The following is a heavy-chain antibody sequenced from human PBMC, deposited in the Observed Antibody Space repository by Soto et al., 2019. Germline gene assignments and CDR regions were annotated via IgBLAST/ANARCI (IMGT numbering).Heavy chain of an antibody. D-gene: IGHD4-17*01. CDR2: MNPNSGNT. CDR1: GYTFTSYD. J-gene: IGHJ4*02. CDR3: ARGVTTVNAFDY. V-gene: IGHV1-8*01. Sequence: ASVKVSCKASGYTFTSYDINWVRQATGQGLEWMGWMNPNSGNTGYAQKFQGRVTMTRNTSISTAYMELSSLRSEDTAVYYCARGVTTVNAFDYCGQGTLVTVS.